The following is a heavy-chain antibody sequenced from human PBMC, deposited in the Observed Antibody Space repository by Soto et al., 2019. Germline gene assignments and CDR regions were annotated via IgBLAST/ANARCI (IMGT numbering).Heavy chain of an antibody. J-gene: IGHJ4*02. Sequence: ASVKVSCKASGYTFTSYGISWVRQAPGQGLEWMGWISAYNGNTNYAQKLQGRVTMTTDTSTSTAYMELRSLRSDDTAVYYCAGSRYSSSSQPFEFDYWGQGTLVTVSS. V-gene: IGHV1-18*01. D-gene: IGHD6-6*01. CDR3: AGSRYSSSSQPFEFDY. CDR2: ISAYNGNT. CDR1: GYTFTSYG.